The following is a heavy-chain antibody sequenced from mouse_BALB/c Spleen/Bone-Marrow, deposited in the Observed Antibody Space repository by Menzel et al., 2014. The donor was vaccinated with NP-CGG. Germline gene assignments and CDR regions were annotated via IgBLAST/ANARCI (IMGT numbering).Heavy chain of an antibody. CDR3: ARRGNFSPYYAMDY. CDR1: GFDFSRYW. J-gene: IGHJ4*01. D-gene: IGHD2-1*01. CDR2: INPDSSTI. Sequence: VQLKESGGGLVQPGGSLKLSCAASGFDFSRYWMSWVRQAPGKGLEWIGEINPDSSTINYTPSLKDKLIISRDNAKNTLYLQMSKVRSEDTALYYCARRGNFSPYYAMDYWGQGTSVTVSS. V-gene: IGHV4-1*02.